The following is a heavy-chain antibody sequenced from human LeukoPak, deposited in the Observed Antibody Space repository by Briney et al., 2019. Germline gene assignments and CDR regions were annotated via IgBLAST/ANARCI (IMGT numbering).Heavy chain of an antibody. V-gene: IGHV3-15*07. CDR3: ATDFYDST. D-gene: IGHD3-22*01. J-gene: IGHJ5*02. CDR2: IRSNSDGGTI. Sequence: GGSLRLSCAASGFTFSNAWMNWIRQAPGKGLEWVGRIRSNSDGGTIDYAAPVKGRFTLSRDDSKTTLYLQMNSLQTEDTAVYYCATDFYDSTWGQGTLVTVSS. CDR1: GFTFSNAW.